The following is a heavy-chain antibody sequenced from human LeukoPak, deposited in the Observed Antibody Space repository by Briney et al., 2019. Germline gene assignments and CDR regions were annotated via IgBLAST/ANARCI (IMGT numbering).Heavy chain of an antibody. CDR3: ARDPYSGSYGNYYYYFMDV. CDR1: GFTFSSYY. V-gene: IGHV3-21*01. J-gene: IGHJ6*03. Sequence: GGSLILSCAASGFTFSSYYLNWVRQAPGKGLEGFSSITCGSSYRFYADSVKGQFTISRDNAKNSLYLQMNSMRAEDTAVYYCARDPYSGSYGNYYYYFMDVWGKGTTVTISS. D-gene: IGHD1-26*01. CDR2: ITCGSSYR.